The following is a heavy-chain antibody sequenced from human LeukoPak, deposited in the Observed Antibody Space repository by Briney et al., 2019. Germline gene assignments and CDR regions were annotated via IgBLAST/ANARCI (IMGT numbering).Heavy chain of an antibody. D-gene: IGHD1-26*01. V-gene: IGHV1-46*01. CDR3: ARAWESIAGYYFDY. Sequence: ASVKVSCKASGYTFSSYHIHWVRQAPGQGLEWMGRINPSFNPGVDVTSYAQKFQGRITMTRAISTNTVYMELSSLTSEDTAVYYCARAWESIAGYYFDYWGQGTLVTVSS. J-gene: IGHJ4*02. CDR1: GYTFSSYH. CDR2: INPSFNPGVDVT.